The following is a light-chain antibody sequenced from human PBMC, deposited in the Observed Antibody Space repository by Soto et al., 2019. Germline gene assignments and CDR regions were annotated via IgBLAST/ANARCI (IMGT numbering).Light chain of an antibody. J-gene: IGKJ2*01. CDR3: QQYNYWPYN. CDR2: RAS. Sequence: EVVMTQSPATLSVSPGERATLSCRASQSVDSNLAWYQQKPGQAPMLLIYRASTRAAGIPDTFSGSGSGTEFTLTISRLQSEDFAVYYCQQYNYWPYNFGQGTKLDIK. V-gene: IGKV3-15*01. CDR1: QSVDSN.